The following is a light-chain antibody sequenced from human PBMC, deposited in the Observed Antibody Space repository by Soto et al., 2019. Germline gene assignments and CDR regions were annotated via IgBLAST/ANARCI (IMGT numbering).Light chain of an antibody. CDR3: SSYTGSSTLV. V-gene: IGLV2-14*01. Sequence: QSVLTQPASVSGSPGQSITISCTGTSSDVGGYSYVSWYQQHPGKAPKLMIYDVSNRPSGVSNRFSGSKSGNTASLTISGLQAEDEADYYCSSYTGSSTLVFGTGTKVTVL. J-gene: IGLJ1*01. CDR1: SSDVGGYSY. CDR2: DVS.